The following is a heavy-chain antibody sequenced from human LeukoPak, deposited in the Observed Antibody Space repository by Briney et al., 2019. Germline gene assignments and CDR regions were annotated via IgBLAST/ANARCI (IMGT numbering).Heavy chain of an antibody. D-gene: IGHD2-2*01. CDR2: ISSSGSTI. V-gene: IGHV3-11*01. Sequence: VKTGGSLRLSCAASGFTFSDYYMSWIRQAPEKGLEWVSYISSSGSTIYYADSVKGRFTISRDNAKNSLYLQMNSLRAEDTAVYYCARDSSSTSQLDYWGQGTLVTVSS. CDR3: ARDSSSTSQLDY. J-gene: IGHJ4*02. CDR1: GFTFSDYY.